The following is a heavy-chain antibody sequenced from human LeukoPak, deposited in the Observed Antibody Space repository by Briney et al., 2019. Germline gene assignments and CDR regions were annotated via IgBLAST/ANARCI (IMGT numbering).Heavy chain of an antibody. CDR2: LSGSGGTT. CDR1: GFTFRSYA. V-gene: IGHV3-23*01. CDR3: AKLSDLVGARFDY. D-gene: IGHD1-26*01. Sequence: PGGSLRLSCAVSGFTFRSYAMSWVRQAPGKGLEWVSVLSGSGGTTYYADSVKGRFTISRDNSKNTLYLQMNSLRAEDTAVYYCAKLSDLVGARFDYCGQGTLVTVSS. J-gene: IGHJ4*02.